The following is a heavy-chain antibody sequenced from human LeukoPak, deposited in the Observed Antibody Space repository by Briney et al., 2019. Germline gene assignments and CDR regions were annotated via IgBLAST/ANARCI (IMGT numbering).Heavy chain of an antibody. CDR1: GFTFGDYA. D-gene: IGHD6-13*01. CDR2: IRSKAFGGTT. Sequence: GGSLRLSCTASGFTFGDYAMSWVRQAPGKGLEWVGFIRSKAFGGTTEYAASVKGRFTISRDDSKSIAYLQMNSLKTEDTAVYYCTRDWARIAAAGTAAFDIWGQGTMVTVSS. J-gene: IGHJ3*02. V-gene: IGHV3-49*04. CDR3: TRDWARIAAAGTAAFDI.